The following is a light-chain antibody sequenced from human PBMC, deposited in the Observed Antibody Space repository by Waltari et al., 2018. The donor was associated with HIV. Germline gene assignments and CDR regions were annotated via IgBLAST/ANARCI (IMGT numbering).Light chain of an antibody. J-gene: IGKJ1*01. V-gene: IGKV1-33*01. CDR2: DAS. CDR3: QQYDDLPLT. Sequence: DIQMTQSPSSLSESEGDRVTITCQASQDIRNYLNWVQQKPGKAPKFLIYDASNLETVVPSRFSGSGSVTEFTFTISSLQPEDIATYYCQQYDDLPLTFGQWTKVEIK. CDR1: QDIRNY.